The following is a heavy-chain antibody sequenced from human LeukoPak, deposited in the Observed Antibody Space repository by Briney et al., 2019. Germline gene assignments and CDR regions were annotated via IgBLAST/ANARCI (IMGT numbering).Heavy chain of an antibody. CDR1: GFIFSSYN. D-gene: IGHD6-6*01. CDR3: AKSAARTLAYLDY. V-gene: IGHV3-48*04. J-gene: IGHJ4*02. CDR2: ISSSSITI. Sequence: GGSLRLSCAASGFIFSSYNMNWVRQAPGKGLEWISYISSSSITIYYADSVKGRFTISRDNAKNSLYLQMNSLRAEDTAVYYCAKSAARTLAYLDYWGQGTLVTVSS.